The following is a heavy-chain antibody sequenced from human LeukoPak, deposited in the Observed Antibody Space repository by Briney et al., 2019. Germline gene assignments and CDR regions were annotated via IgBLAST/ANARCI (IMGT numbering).Heavy chain of an antibody. D-gene: IGHD3-9*01. CDR1: GFTFSSYA. J-gene: IGHJ4*02. CDR2: ISGSGGST. V-gene: IGHV3-23*01. Sequence: GSLRLSCAASGFTFSSYAMSWVRQAPGKGLEWVSTISGSGGSTYYADSVRGRFTISRDNSKNTLYLQMNSLRAEDTAVYYCAEAHDILTGPNRNPFDYWGQGTLVTVSS. CDR3: AEAHDILTGPNRNPFDY.